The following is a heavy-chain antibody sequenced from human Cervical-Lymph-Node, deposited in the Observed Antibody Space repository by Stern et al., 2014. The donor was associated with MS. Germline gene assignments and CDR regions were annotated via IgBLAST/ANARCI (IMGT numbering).Heavy chain of an antibody. D-gene: IGHD3-22*01. CDR2: LFRGGST. Sequence: VQLVESGGGLVQPGGSLRLSCAASGFSVTTNNMNWVRQAPGTGLEWVSVLFRGGSTYYADSVKGRFTISRDKSVNTLHLQMNSLRPDDTAIYYCAREGYYDSSGDAAFDIWGQGTMVTVSS. CDR3: AREGYYDSSGDAAFDI. V-gene: IGHV3-66*02. J-gene: IGHJ3*02. CDR1: GFSVTTNN.